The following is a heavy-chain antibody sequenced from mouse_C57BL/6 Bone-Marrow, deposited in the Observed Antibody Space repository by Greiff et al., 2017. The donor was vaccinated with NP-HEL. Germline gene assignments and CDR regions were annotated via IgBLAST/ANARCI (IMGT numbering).Heavy chain of an antibody. CDR3: AITRNLGYFDY. CDR1: GFSLTSYG. D-gene: IGHD2-1*01. CDR2: IWRGGST. J-gene: IGHJ2*01. V-gene: IGHV2-5*01. Sequence: VKLVESGPGLVQPSQSLSITCTVSGFSLTSYGVHWVRQSPGKGLEWLGVIWRGGSTDYNAAFMSRLSITKDNSKSQVFIKMNTLQADDTAIYYCAITRNLGYFDYWGQGTTLTVSS.